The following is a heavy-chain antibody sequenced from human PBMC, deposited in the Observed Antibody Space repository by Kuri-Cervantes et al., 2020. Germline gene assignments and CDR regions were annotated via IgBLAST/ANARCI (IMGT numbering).Heavy chain of an antibody. J-gene: IGHJ6*02. CDR2: IYYSGST. CDR3: ARDQIPSVWHYYYYYGMDV. CDR1: GGSVSSGSYY. V-gene: IGHV4-61*01. D-gene: IGHD2-21*01. Sequence: SETLSLTCTVSGGSVSSGSYYWSWIRQPPGKGLEWIGYIYYSGSTNYNPSLKSRVTISVDTSKNQFSLKLSSVTAADTAVYYCARDQIPSVWHYYYYYGMDVWGQGTTVTVSS.